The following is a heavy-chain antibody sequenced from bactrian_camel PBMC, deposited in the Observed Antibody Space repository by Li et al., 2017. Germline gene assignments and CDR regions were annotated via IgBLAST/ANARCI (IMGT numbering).Heavy chain of an antibody. J-gene: IGHJ4*01. V-gene: IGHV3S1*01. Sequence: VESGGGLVQPGGSLRLSCAAYGYTYGTCRMGRYRQAPGKGLEWVSAINSGGSSTYYADSVKGRFTISRDNAKNTLYLQMNSLKSGDTALYRCATSRIGPTLTYWGRGTQVTVS. CDR2: INSGGSST. D-gene: IGHD1*01. CDR1: GYTYGTCR. CDR3: ATSRIGPTLTY.